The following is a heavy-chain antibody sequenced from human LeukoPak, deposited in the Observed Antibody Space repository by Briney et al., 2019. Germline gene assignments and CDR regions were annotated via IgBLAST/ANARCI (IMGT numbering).Heavy chain of an antibody. D-gene: IGHD3-3*01. CDR1: GFNFRNYW. J-gene: IGHJ4*02. CDR3: ASRSIFGVHFDY. CDR2: INSDGSST. Sequence: GGSLRLSCAASGFNFRNYWMHWVRQAPGKGLGWVSRINSDGSSTSYADSVKGRFTISRDNAENTLYLQITSLRAEDTAVYYCASRSIFGVHFDYWGQGTLVTVSS. V-gene: IGHV3-74*01.